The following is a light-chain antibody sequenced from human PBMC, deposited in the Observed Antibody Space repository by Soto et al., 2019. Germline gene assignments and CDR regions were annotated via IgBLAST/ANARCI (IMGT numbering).Light chain of an antibody. CDR2: EVS. CDR1: QSLLHSDGKTY. V-gene: IGKV2D-29*01. J-gene: IGKJ5*01. Sequence: DIVMTQTPLSLSVTPGQPASISCKSSQSLLHSDGKTYLYWYLQKPGQPPQLLIYEVSNRFSGVPDRFSGSGSGTDFNLIISRLEPEDFALYYCQQYDSSPATFGQGTRLEIK. CDR3: QQYDSSPAT.